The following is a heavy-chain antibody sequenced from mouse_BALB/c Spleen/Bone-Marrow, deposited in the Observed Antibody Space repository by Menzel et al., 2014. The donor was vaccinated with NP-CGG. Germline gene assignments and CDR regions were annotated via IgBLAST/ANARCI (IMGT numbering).Heavy chain of an antibody. J-gene: IGHJ4*01. V-gene: IGHV2-5*01. D-gene: IGHD3-1*01. CDR2: IWRGGST. Sequence: VQLQQSGPGLVQPSQSLSITCTVSGFSLTSYGVHRVRQSPGKGLEWLGVIWRGGSTDYNAAFMSRLSITKDNSKSQVFFRMNSLQADDTAIYYCAKNWGYGYAMDYWGQGTSVTVSS. CDR1: GFSLTSYG. CDR3: AKNWGYGYAMDY.